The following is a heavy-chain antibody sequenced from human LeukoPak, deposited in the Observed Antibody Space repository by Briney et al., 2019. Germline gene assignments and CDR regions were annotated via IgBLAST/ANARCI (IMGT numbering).Heavy chain of an antibody. CDR1: GYSFSSYW. J-gene: IGHJ4*02. CDR3: ARYQYSGSYTSGVDS. CDR2: INPGDSAT. Sequence: GESLKISCKGSGYSFSSYWIGWVRQMPGKGLEWMAIINPGDSATRYSPSFQGQVTISADKSISTAYLQWSSLKAADTALYYCARYQYSGSYTSGVDSWGQGTLVTVSS. D-gene: IGHD1-26*01. V-gene: IGHV5-51*01.